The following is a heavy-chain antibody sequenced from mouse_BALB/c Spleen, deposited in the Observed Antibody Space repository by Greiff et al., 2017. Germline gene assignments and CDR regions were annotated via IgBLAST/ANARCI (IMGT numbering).Heavy chain of an antibody. V-gene: IGHV1-87*01. D-gene: IGHD2-3*01. CDR2: IYPGDGDT. J-gene: IGHJ4*01. CDR3: ARSRWLLPYAMDY. Sequence: VQLQQSGAELARPGASVKLSCKASGYTFTSYWMQWVKQRPGQGLEWIGAIYPGDGDTRYTQKFKGKATLTADKSSSTAYMQLSSLASEDSAVYYCARSRWLLPYAMDYWGQGTSVTVSS. CDR1: GYTFTSYW.